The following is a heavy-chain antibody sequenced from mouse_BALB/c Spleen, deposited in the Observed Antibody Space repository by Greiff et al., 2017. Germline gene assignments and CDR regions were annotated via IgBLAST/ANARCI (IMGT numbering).Heavy chain of an antibody. CDR1: GYTFTSYV. Sequence: VQLQQSGPELVKPGASVKMSCKASGYTFTSYVMHWVKQKPGQGLEWIGYINPYNDGTKYNEKFKGKATLTSDKSSSTAYMEFSSLTSEDPAVYYCARDYYGSRNWYFDVWGAGTTVTVSS. D-gene: IGHD1-1*01. J-gene: IGHJ1*01. V-gene: IGHV1-14*01. CDR2: INPYNDGT. CDR3: ARDYYGSRNWYFDV.